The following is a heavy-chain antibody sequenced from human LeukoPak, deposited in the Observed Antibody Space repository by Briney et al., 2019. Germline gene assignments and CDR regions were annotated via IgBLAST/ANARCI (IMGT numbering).Heavy chain of an antibody. Sequence: SETLSLTCAVYGGSFSGYYWSWIRQPPGKGLEWIGEINHSGSTNYNPSLKSRVAMSVDTSRNQFSLKLNSVTAADTAVYYCARVSPIAAAGSSYYYAIDVWGQGTTVTVSS. V-gene: IGHV4-34*01. CDR2: INHSGST. CDR1: GGSFSGYY. CDR3: ARVSPIAAAGSSYYYAIDV. D-gene: IGHD6-25*01. J-gene: IGHJ6*02.